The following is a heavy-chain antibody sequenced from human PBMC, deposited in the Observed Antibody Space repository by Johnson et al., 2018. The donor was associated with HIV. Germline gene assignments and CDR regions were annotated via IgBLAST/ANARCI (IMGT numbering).Heavy chain of an antibody. D-gene: IGHD6-13*01. Sequence: QEQLVESGGGLVQPGGSLRLSCATSGFTVSNNYMSWVRRAPGKGLEWVAVISYDGSNKHYADSVKGRFTISRDNSKNTLYLQMNNLRSEDTAVYYCAREGGSWYGDAFDIWGQGTLVTVSS. CDR1: GFTVSNNY. J-gene: IGHJ3*02. CDR2: ISYDGSNK. V-gene: IGHV3-30*03. CDR3: AREGGSWYGDAFDI.